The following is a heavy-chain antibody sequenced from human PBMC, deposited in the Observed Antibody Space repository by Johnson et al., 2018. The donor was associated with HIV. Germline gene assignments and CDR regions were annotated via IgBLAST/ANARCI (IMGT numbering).Heavy chain of an antibody. CDR2: ISSSGNTI. CDR1: GFTFSDYA. Sequence: VQLVESGGGVVQPGRSLRLSCAASGFTFSDYAMHWVRQAPGKGLEWVSYISSSGNTIYYADSVKGRFTISRDNAKNSLYLQMNSLRTEDTALYYCAKDMGRYSGSYGNDDAFDIWGQGTMVTVSS. CDR3: AKDMGRYSGSYGNDDAFDI. D-gene: IGHD1-26*01. J-gene: IGHJ3*02. V-gene: IGHV3-11*01.